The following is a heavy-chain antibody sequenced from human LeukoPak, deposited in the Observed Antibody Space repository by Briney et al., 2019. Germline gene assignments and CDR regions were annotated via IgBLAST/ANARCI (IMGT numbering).Heavy chain of an antibody. CDR2: ISYDGSNK. J-gene: IGHJ4*02. CDR1: GFTFSSYA. CDR3: ARSHPGYFDY. Sequence: PGRSLRLSCAASGFTFSSYAMHWVRQAPGKGLEWVAVISYDGSNKYYADSVKGRFTISRDNSKNTLYLQMNSLRAEDTAVYYCARSHPGYFDYWGQGTLVTVSS. V-gene: IGHV3-30-3*01.